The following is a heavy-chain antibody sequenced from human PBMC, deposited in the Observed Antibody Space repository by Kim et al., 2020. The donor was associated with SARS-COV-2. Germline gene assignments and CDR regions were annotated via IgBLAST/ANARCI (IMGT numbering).Heavy chain of an antibody. J-gene: IGHJ5*02. D-gene: IGHD6-13*01. CDR3: ARTTASGGTWFDP. V-gene: IGHV5-51*01. Sequence: GSTPHFHGQLTISADNSISTAYLQWSSLKASDTAMYYCARTTASGGTWFDPWGQGTLVTVSS.